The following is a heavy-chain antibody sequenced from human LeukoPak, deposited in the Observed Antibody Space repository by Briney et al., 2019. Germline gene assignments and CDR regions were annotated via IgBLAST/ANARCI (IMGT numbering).Heavy chain of an antibody. CDR2: IYYSGST. CDR1: GGSISSSNW. CDR3: ARAYFDWLLFDY. Sequence: PSETLSLTCAVSGGSISSSNWWSWVRQPPGKGLEWIGYIYYSGSTYYNPSLKSRVTISVDTSKNQFSLKLSSVTAADTAVYYCARAYFDWLLFDYWGQGTLVTVSS. J-gene: IGHJ4*02. D-gene: IGHD3-9*01. V-gene: IGHV4-30-4*01.